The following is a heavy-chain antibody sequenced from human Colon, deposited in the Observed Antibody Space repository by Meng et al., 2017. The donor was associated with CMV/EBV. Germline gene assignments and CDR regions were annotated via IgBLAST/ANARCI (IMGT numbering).Heavy chain of an antibody. V-gene: IGHV4-39*01. CDR3: ARQQRQWADGGWLDP. Sequence: GSLRLSCSVSGGSISSISYYWGWIRQPPGKGLEWIGSISYSGSTYYNPSLKNRLNISVDTSKTQFSLKLSSVTAADTALYYCARQQRQWADGGWLDPWGQGTLVTVSS. J-gene: IGHJ5*02. CDR2: ISYSGST. D-gene: IGHD6-19*01. CDR1: GGSISSISYY.